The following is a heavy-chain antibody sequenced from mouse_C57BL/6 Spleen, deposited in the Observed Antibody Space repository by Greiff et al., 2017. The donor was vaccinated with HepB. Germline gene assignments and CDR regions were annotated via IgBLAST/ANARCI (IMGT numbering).Heavy chain of an antibody. J-gene: IGHJ4*01. Sequence: QVHVKQPGTELVKPGASVKLSCKASGYTFTSYWMHWVKQRPGQGLEWIGNINPSNGGTNYNEKFKSKATLTVDKSSSTAYMQFSSLTSEDSAVYYCARRRYGYGYAMDYWGQGTSVTVSS. CDR3: ARRRYGYGYAMDY. CDR1: GYTFTSYW. CDR2: INPSNGGT. V-gene: IGHV1-53*01. D-gene: IGHD2-2*01.